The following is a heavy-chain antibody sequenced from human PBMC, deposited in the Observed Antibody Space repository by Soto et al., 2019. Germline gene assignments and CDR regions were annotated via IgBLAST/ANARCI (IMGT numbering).Heavy chain of an antibody. J-gene: IGHJ6*02. CDR1: GFTFSSYS. CDR2: ISSSSSTI. Sequence: VCLRLSCAASGFTFSSYSMNWVRQAPGKGLEWVSYISSSSSTIYYADSVKGRFTISRDNAKNSLYLQMNSLRDEDTAVYYCASEYCSSTSCYIGYHPYGMDVWCQGPTLTVAS. D-gene: IGHD2-2*02. CDR3: ASEYCSSTSCYIGYHPYGMDV. V-gene: IGHV3-48*02.